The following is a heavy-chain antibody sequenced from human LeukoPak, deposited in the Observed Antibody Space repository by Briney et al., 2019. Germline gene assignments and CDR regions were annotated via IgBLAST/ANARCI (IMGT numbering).Heavy chain of an antibody. V-gene: IGHV4-31*03. CDR1: GGSISSGGYY. D-gene: IGHD6-6*01. Sequence: SETLSLTCTVSGGSISSGGYYWSWIRQHPGKGLEWIGYIYYSGSTYYNPSLKSRVTISVDTSKNQFSLKLSSVTAADTAVYYCARAVGSSSPVAFDYWGQGTLVTVSS. CDR3: ARAVGSSSPVAFDY. CDR2: IYYSGST. J-gene: IGHJ4*02.